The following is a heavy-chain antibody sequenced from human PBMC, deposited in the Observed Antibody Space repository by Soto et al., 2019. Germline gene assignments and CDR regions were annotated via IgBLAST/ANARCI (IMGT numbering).Heavy chain of an antibody. Sequence: SETLSLTCTVSGGSISSYYWSWIRQPPGKGLEWIGYIYYSGSTNYNPSLKSRVTISVDTSKNQFSLKLSSVTAADTAVYYCARAYGGYADYPGQGARVTVSS. V-gene: IGHV4-59*01. D-gene: IGHD5-12*01. CDR3: ARAYGGYADY. CDR2: IYYSGST. CDR1: GGSISSYY. J-gene: IGHJ4*02.